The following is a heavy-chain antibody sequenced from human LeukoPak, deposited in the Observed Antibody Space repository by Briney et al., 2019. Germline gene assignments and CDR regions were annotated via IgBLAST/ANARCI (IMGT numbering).Heavy chain of an antibody. Sequence: GGSLILSCAASGFTFSSYWMTWVRQAPGKGLEWVAKIKQDGSEKYYVDSVKGRFTISRDNAKNSLYLQMNSLGAEDTAVYYCARRGTSSSWAHFDYWGQGTLVTVSS. CDR3: ARRGTSSSWAHFDY. D-gene: IGHD6-13*01. CDR1: GFTFSSYW. J-gene: IGHJ4*02. CDR2: IKQDGSEK. V-gene: IGHV3-7*05.